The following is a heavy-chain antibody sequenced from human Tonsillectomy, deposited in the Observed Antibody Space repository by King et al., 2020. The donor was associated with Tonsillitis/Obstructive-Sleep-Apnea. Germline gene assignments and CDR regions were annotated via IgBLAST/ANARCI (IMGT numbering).Heavy chain of an antibody. CDR1: GFTVSSNY. Sequence: VQLVESGGGLIQPGGSLRLSCAPSGFTVSSNYMNWVRQAPGKGLEWYSVIYSGGSAYDADSVKGLFTISRDNSKNTLYLQMNSLIAEDTAVYYCAGALGYCSSTSCQRPFDFWGQGTLVTVSS. D-gene: IGHD2-2*01. J-gene: IGHJ4*02. CDR2: IYSGGSA. CDR3: AGALGYCSSTSCQRPFDF. V-gene: IGHV3-53*01.